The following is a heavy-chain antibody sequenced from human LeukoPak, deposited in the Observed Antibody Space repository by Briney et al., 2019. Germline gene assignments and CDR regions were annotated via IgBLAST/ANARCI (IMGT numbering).Heavy chain of an antibody. CDR3: ARRLVTAGVTDFFDY. V-gene: IGHV3-23*01. D-gene: IGHD6-13*01. Sequence: PGGSLRLSCAASGFTFSDYWMHWVRQAPGAGLEWVSAISPAGDSTTDADSVKGRFTISRDNSKSTLYLQMHGLTAEDTALYYCARRLVTAGVTDFFDYWGHGTLVSVSS. CDR1: GFTFSDYW. J-gene: IGHJ4*01. CDR2: ISPAGDST.